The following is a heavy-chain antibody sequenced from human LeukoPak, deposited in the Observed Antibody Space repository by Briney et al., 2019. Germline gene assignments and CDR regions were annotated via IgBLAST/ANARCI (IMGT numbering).Heavy chain of an antibody. D-gene: IGHD6-19*01. CDR2: IYYSGST. V-gene: IGHV4-59*12. CDR3: ARAGQWYYYGMDV. CDR1: GGSISSYY. Sequence: PSETLSLTCTVSGGSISSYYWSWIRQPPGKGLEWIGYIYYSGSTNYNPSLKSRVTISVDRSKNQFSLKLSSVTAADTAVYYCARAGQWYYYGMDVWGQGTTVTVSS. J-gene: IGHJ6*02.